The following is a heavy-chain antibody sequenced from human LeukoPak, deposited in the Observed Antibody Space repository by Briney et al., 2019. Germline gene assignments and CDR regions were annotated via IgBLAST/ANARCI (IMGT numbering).Heavy chain of an antibody. J-gene: IGHJ1*01. D-gene: IGHD6-25*01. V-gene: IGHV3-30*03. CDR2: ISYDESKI. CDR1: GFTFSIYW. Sequence: GGSLRLSCAASGFTFSIYWMSWVRQAPGKGLEWVAVISYDESKIYYADSVKGQFTISRDLSTNTLYLQMNSLTTEDTAMYFCARRPVAAEYFQHWGQGTLVTVSS. CDR3: ARRPVAAEYFQH.